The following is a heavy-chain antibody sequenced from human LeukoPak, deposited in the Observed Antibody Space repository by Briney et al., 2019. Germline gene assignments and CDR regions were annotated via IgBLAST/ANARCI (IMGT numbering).Heavy chain of an antibody. CDR1: GVSITSGGYY. Sequence: PSETLSLTCTVSGVSITSGGYYWSWIRQHPGKGLEWIGYIYYSGSTYSNPSLKSRVTMSVDTSKNQFSLMLSSVTAADTAVYYCARDQGLTSAGGKGFDYWGQGTLVTVSS. D-gene: IGHD2-2*01. J-gene: IGHJ4*02. V-gene: IGHV4-31*03. CDR2: IYYSGST. CDR3: ARDQGLTSAGGKGFDY.